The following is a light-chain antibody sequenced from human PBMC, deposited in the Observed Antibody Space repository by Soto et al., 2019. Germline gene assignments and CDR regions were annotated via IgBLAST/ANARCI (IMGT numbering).Light chain of an antibody. Sequence: SYELTQPPSVSVSPGQTASITCSGAKLGDKYACWYQQKPGQSPVLVIYQDSKRPSGIPERFSGSNSGNTATLTISGTPAMDAADYYCQAWDSSTVVFGGGTKLTVL. CDR2: QDS. V-gene: IGLV3-1*01. J-gene: IGLJ2*01. CDR1: KLGDKY. CDR3: QAWDSSTVV.